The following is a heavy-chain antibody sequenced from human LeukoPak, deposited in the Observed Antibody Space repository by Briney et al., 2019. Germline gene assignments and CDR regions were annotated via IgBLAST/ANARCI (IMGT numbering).Heavy chain of an antibody. CDR2: INPDGRDT. CDR1: GFRFSDHA. D-gene: IGHD2-21*02. Sequence: GGSLRLSCAASGFRFSDHAMNWVRQAPGKGLEWVAHINPDGRDTYYVDSVKGRFTISRDNAQNSMYLQMNSLRVEDTAVYYCTSWGDTTAEYFQRWGQGTLVTVSS. CDR3: TSWGDTTAEYFQR. V-gene: IGHV3-7*01. J-gene: IGHJ1*01.